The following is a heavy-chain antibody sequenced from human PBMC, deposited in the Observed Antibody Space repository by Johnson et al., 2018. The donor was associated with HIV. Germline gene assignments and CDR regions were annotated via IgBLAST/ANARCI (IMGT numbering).Heavy chain of an antibody. D-gene: IGHD3-22*01. Sequence: VQLVESGGGLVQPGGSLRLSCAASGFTFSSYAMHWVRQAPGKGLEYVSPISSSGGSTCYGNSVKGRFTISRDNAKNSLYLQMNSLRAEDTALYYCARVSRAYDSSGYYYPNDAFDIWGQGTMVTVSS. V-gene: IGHV3-64*01. CDR2: ISSSGGST. J-gene: IGHJ3*02. CDR3: ARVSRAYDSSGYYYPNDAFDI. CDR1: GFTFSSYA.